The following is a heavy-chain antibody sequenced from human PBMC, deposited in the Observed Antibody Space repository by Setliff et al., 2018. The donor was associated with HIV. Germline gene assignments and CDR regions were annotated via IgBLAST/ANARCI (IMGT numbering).Heavy chain of an antibody. J-gene: IGHJ4*02. CDR1: GYAFTSFY. Sequence: ASVKVSCKASGYAFTSFYLHWVRQAPGQGLEWMAIVNPSGGDTSYAEKFQGRVTMTSDTSTSTVYMDLSSLGSEDTAVYYCARALYTNLAHFDYWGQGTLVTAPQ. CDR2: VNPSGGDT. CDR3: ARALYTNLAHFDY. D-gene: IGHD2-2*02. V-gene: IGHV1-46*01.